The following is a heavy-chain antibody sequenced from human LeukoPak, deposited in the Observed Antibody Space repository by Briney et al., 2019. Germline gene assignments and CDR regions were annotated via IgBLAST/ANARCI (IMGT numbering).Heavy chain of an antibody. J-gene: IGHJ6*03. D-gene: IGHD2-15*01. V-gene: IGHV3-43D*03. CDR2: ISWDGGST. Sequence: GGSLGLSCAASGFTFDDYAMHWVRQAPGKGLEWVSLISWDGGSTYYADSVKGRFTISRDNSKNSLYLQMNSLRAEDTALYYCAKSATSSSSYYYYMDVWGKGTTVTVSS. CDR3: AKSATSSSSYYYYMDV. CDR1: GFTFDDYA.